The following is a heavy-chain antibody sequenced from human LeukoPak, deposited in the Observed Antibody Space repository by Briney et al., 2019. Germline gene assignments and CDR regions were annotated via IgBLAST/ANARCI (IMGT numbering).Heavy chain of an antibody. CDR2: ISSSGSTI. Sequence: GGSLRLSCAASGFTFSSYEMNWVRQAPGKGLEWVSYISSSGSTIYYADSVKGRFTISRDNSRTSLYLQMNSLRVEDTAVYFCARDRLSHCGGDCSLDVWGQGTTVFVS. D-gene: IGHD2-21*02. V-gene: IGHV3-48*03. J-gene: IGHJ6*02. CDR1: GFTFSSYE. CDR3: ARDRLSHCGGDCSLDV.